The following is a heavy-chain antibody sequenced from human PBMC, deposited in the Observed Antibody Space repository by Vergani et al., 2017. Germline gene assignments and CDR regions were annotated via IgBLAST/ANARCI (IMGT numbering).Heavy chain of an antibody. CDR2: ISSDGSNK. D-gene: IGHD5-24*01. V-gene: IGHV3-30*18. Sequence: QVQLEESGGGVVQPGRSLRLSCETSGLMFNNYGMHWVRQAPGKGLEWVAVISSDGSNKHYADSVKGRFTISRDNSQNTLYLQMDSLTAEDTAVYYCAKDREMATITGYWGQGTLVTVSS. J-gene: IGHJ4*02. CDR1: GLMFNNYG. CDR3: AKDREMATITGY.